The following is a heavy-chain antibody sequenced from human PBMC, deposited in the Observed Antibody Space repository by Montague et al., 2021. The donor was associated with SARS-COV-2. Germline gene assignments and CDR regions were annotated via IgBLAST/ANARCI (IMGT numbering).Heavy chain of an antibody. D-gene: IGHD2-21*01. V-gene: IGHV4-39*01. Sequence: SETLSLTCTVSGGSISSSSYYWGWIRQPPGKGLEWIGSIYYSGTTYYNPSLKSRVTISVDTSKNQFSLKLSSVTAADTAVYYCARARTSLIVVVNEFDYWGQGTLVTVSS. CDR1: GGSISSSSYY. CDR3: ARARTSLIVVVNEFDY. J-gene: IGHJ4*02. CDR2: IYYSGTT.